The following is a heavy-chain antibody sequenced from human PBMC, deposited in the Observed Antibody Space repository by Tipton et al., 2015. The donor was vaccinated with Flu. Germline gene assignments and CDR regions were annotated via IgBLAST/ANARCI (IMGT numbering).Heavy chain of an antibody. V-gene: IGHV4-38-2*01. D-gene: IGHD4-23*01. CDR2: IYHSGST. CDR1: GYSISSGYY. Sequence: LRLSCAVSGYSISSGYYWGWIRQPPGKGLEWIGSIYHSGSTYYSPSLKSRVTISVDTSKNQFSLKLSSVTAADTAVYYCARHHLVTVVKTNWFDPWGQGTLVTVSS. CDR3: ARHHLVTVVKTNWFDP. J-gene: IGHJ5*02.